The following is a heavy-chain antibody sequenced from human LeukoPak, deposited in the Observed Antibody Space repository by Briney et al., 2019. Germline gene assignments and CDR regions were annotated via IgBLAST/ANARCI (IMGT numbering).Heavy chain of an antibody. V-gene: IGHV1-46*01. CDR3: ARDSRLAAAAVEY. Sequence: INPSGGSTSYAQKFQGRVTMTRDTSTSTVYMELSSLRPEDTTVYYCARDSRLAAAAVEYWGQGTLVTVSS. D-gene: IGHD6-13*01. J-gene: IGHJ4*02. CDR2: INPSGGST.